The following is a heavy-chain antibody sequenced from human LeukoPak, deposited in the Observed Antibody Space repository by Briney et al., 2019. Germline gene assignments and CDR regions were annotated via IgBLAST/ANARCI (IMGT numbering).Heavy chain of an antibody. D-gene: IGHD1-26*01. V-gene: IGHV4-59*01. CDR1: GGSISSYY. CDR3: ASSYSEVFDY. Sequence: SETLSLTCTVSGGSISSYYWSWIRQPPGKGLEWIGYIYYSGSTNYNPSLKSRVTISVDTSKNQFSLKLSSVTAADTVVYYCASSYSEVFDYWGQGTLVTVSS. CDR2: IYYSGST. J-gene: IGHJ4*02.